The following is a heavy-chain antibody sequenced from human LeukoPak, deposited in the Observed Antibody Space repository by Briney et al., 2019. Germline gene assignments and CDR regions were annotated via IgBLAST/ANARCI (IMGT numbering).Heavy chain of an antibody. Sequence: ASVKVSCKASGGTFSSYAISWVRQAPGQGLEWMGWINPNSGGTNYAQKFQGRVTMTRDTSISTAYMELSRLRSDDTAVYYCARDRLYDSSGYTPSGADYWGQGTLVTVSS. D-gene: IGHD3-22*01. CDR2: INPNSGGT. CDR1: GGTFSSYA. V-gene: IGHV1-2*02. J-gene: IGHJ4*02. CDR3: ARDRLYDSSGYTPSGADY.